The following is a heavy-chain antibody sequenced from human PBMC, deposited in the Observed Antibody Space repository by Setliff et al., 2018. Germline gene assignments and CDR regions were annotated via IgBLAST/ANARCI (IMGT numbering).Heavy chain of an antibody. CDR1: GDSISSTFF. CDR2: IYYSGTT. J-gene: IGHJ5*02. D-gene: IGHD2-15*01. CDR3: ARHVDCSGGRCYSLSNWFDP. Sequence: PSETLSLTCTVSGDSISSTFFWGWIRQPPGKGLEWIGSIYYSGTTYYNPSLKSRVTMSVDTSKNQFSLKLRSVTAADTAIYYCARHVDCSGGRCYSLSNWFDPWGPGTLVTVSS. V-gene: IGHV4-39*01.